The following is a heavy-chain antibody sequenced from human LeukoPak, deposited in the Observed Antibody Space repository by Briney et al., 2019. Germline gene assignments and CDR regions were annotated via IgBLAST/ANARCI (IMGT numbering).Heavy chain of an antibody. CDR2: MNPNSGNT. D-gene: IGHD3-10*01. V-gene: IGHV1-8*02. CDR3: AIVEWFGELLYPYGMDV. CDR1: GGTFSSYA. J-gene: IGHJ6*02. Sequence: GASVKVSCKASGGTFSSYAINWVRQATGQGLEWMGWMNPNSGNTGYAQKFQGRVTMTRNTSISTAYMELSSLRSEDTAVYYCAIVEWFGELLYPYGMDVWGQGTTVTVSS.